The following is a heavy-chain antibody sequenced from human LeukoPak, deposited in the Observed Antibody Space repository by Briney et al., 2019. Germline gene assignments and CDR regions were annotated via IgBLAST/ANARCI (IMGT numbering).Heavy chain of an antibody. CDR2: VSYDGSNR. CDR3: ARSGGPIAAAGSEGAFDI. J-gene: IGHJ3*02. CDR1: GFNFRSYG. V-gene: IGHV3-30*03. Sequence: GGSLRLSCAASGFNFRSYGMHWVRQAPGKGLEWVAVVSYDGSNRYFAESVKGRFTISRDNSNNTLYLQINSLRAEDTAVYYCARSGGPIAAAGSEGAFDIWGQGTMVTVSS. D-gene: IGHD6-13*01.